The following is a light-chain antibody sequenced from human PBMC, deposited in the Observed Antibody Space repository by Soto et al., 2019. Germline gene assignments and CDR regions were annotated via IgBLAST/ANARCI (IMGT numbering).Light chain of an antibody. CDR1: SGDVGGYNF. V-gene: IGLV2-14*01. Sequence: QSALTQPASVSGSPGQSITISCTGTSGDVGGYNFVSWYQQHPGNAPKLIIYEVNNRPSGVSSRFSGSESGNTASLTISGRQADDEADYYCSSFTSSSTLVFGTGTKLTVL. CDR2: EVN. J-gene: IGLJ1*01. CDR3: SSFTSSSTLV.